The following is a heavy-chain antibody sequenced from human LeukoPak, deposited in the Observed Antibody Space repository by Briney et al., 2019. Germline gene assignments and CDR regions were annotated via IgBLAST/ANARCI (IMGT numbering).Heavy chain of an antibody. D-gene: IGHD2-21*02. V-gene: IGHV3-48*02. CDR3: AKDPNLYCGGDCYFDY. CDR2: IRSSDGAI. CDR1: GFTFRLYS. Sequence: GGSLRLSCAASGFTFRLYSMNWVRQAPGRGLEWVSYIRSSDGAIAYADSVKGRFTISRDDAKNSLYLQMNSLRDEDTAVYYCAKDPNLYCGGDCYFDYWGQGTLVTVSS. J-gene: IGHJ4*02.